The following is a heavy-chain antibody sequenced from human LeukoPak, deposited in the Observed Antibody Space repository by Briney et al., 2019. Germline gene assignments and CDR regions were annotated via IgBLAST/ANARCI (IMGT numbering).Heavy chain of an antibody. Sequence: GGSLRLSCAASGFTFSSYEMNWVRQAPGKGLEWVSYISSSGSTIYYADSEKGRFTISRDNAKNSLYLQMNSLRAEDTAVYYCARGAIVGATYYYYMDVWGKGTTVTVSS. CDR3: ARGAIVGATYYYYMDV. D-gene: IGHD1-26*01. J-gene: IGHJ6*03. CDR2: ISSSGSTI. V-gene: IGHV3-48*03. CDR1: GFTFSSYE.